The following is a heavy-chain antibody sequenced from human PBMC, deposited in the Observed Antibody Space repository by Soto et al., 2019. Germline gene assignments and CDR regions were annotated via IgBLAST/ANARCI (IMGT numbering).Heavy chain of an antibody. CDR2: IYHSGST. D-gene: IGHD3-3*01. Sequence: QVQLQESGAGLVKPSGTLSLTCAVSGGSISSSNWWSWVRQPPGKGLEWIGEIYHSGSTNYNPSLKSRVTISVDKSKNQFSLKLSSVTAADTAVYYCARDRGGITIFGVVIQDAFDIWGQGTMVTVSS. CDR1: GGSISSSNW. V-gene: IGHV4-4*02. CDR3: ARDRGGITIFGVVIQDAFDI. J-gene: IGHJ3*02.